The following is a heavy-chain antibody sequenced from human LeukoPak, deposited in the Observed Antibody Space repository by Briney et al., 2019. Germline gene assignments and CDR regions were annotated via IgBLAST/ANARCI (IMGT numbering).Heavy chain of an antibody. D-gene: IGHD4-17*01. V-gene: IGHV5-51*01. CDR2: IYPGDSDT. J-gene: IGHJ4*02. CDR1: GYRFTSYW. CDR3: ARQVNYGDYFDY. Sequence: GESLQISCKGSGYRFTSYWIGWVRQLPGKGLEWMGIIYPGDSDTRYSPSFQGQVTISADKSISIAYLQWSSLKASDTAMYYCARQVNYGDYFDYWGQGTLVTVSS.